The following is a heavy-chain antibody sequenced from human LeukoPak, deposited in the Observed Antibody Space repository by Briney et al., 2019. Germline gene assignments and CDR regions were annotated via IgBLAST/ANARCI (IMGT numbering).Heavy chain of an antibody. CDR1: GESMIGHY. D-gene: IGHD3-10*01. J-gene: IGHJ4*02. Sequence: SETLSLTCAVYGESMIGHYWTWIRQPPGKRLEWIGEIHHSGGTNSNPSLKNRVTMSIDTSKNQFSLKLNSLTAADTAVYYCASETASGSGRAYDHWAQGSLVPVCS. V-gene: IGHV4-34*01. CDR3: ASETASGSGRAYDH. CDR2: IHHSGGT.